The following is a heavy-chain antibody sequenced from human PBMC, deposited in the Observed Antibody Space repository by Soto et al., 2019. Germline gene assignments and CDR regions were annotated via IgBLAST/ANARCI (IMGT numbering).Heavy chain of an antibody. CDR2: INHSGST. D-gene: IGHD6-13*01. CDR3: AAEEAAAGKHYYYYMDV. CDR1: GGSLNGYY. Sequence: SETLSLTCAVYGGSLNGYYWSCIRNPPGKGLEWIGEINHSGSTNYNPSLKSRVTILVDTSKNQFSLKLSSVTAVDTAVYYCAAEEAAAGKHYYYYMDVWGKGTTVT. V-gene: IGHV4-34*01. J-gene: IGHJ6*03.